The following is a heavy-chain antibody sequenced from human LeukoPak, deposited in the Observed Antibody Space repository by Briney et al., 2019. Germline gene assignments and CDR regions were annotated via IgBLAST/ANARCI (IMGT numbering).Heavy chain of an antibody. Sequence: SETLSLTCTVSGGSISSSSYYWSWIRQPPGKGLEWIGYIYYSGSTYYNPSLKSRVTISVDTSKNQFSLKLSSVTAADTAVYYCARGGESFGVVRYFDYWGQGTLVTVSS. CDR3: ARGGESFGVVRYFDY. CDR2: IYYSGST. J-gene: IGHJ4*02. V-gene: IGHV4-30-4*08. D-gene: IGHD3-3*01. CDR1: GGSISSSSYY.